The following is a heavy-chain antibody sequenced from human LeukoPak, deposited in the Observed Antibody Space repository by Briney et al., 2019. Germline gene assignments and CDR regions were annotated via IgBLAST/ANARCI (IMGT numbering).Heavy chain of an antibody. D-gene: IGHD4-17*01. CDR1: GLTFTTYS. CDR3: ARGVGDLSPPPLTIYGVHFDY. Sequence: PGGSLRLSCAASGLTFTTYSMNWVRQAPGKGLEWVSYIDSGSANMYYADSVKGRFTISRDNAKNSLYLQMNSLRAEDTAVYYCARGVGDLSPPPLTIYGVHFDYWGQGTLVTVSS. CDR2: IDSGSANM. V-gene: IGHV3-48*01. J-gene: IGHJ4*02.